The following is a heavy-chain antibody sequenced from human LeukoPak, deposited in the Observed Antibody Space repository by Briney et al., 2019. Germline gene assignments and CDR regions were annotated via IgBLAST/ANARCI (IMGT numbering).Heavy chain of an antibody. J-gene: IGHJ6*03. D-gene: IGHD2-15*01. Sequence: SDTQSLTCTVSGGSISSCSYYWGWIRQPPGKGLEWLGRIYCSGSTYYNPSLKSRVTISVDTSKNQFSLKLSSVTAADTAVYYCARDRLVGYCSGGSCSKDYYYMDVWGKGTTVTVSS. CDR3: ARDRLVGYCSGGSCSKDYYYMDV. CDR2: IYCSGST. CDR1: GGSISSCSYY. V-gene: IGHV4-39*07.